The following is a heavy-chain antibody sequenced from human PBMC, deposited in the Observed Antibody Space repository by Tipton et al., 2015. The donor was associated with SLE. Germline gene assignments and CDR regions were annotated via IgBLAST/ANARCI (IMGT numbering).Heavy chain of an antibody. J-gene: IGHJ4*02. Sequence: SLRLSCAASGFTFDDYAMHWVRQAPGKGLEWVSGISWNSGSIGYADSVKGRFTISRDNAKNSLYLQMNSLRAEDTALYYCAKAGAGATRDYFDYWGQGTLVTVSS. V-gene: IGHV3-9*01. CDR3: AKAGAGATRDYFDY. CDR2: ISWNSGSI. D-gene: IGHD1-26*01. CDR1: GFTFDDYA.